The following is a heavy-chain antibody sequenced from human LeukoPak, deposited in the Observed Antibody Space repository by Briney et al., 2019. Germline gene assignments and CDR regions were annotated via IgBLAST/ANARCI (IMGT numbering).Heavy chain of an antibody. Sequence: GASVKVSCKASGYTFTSYGISWVRQAPGQGLEWMGWISAYNGNTNYAQKLQGRVTTTTDTSTSTAYMELRSLRSDDTAVYYCARGKWGYCSSTSCYGPQEFDYWGQGTLVTVSS. CDR3: ARGKWGYCSSTSCYGPQEFDY. CDR1: GYTFTSYG. J-gene: IGHJ4*02. D-gene: IGHD2-2*01. V-gene: IGHV1-18*01. CDR2: ISAYNGNT.